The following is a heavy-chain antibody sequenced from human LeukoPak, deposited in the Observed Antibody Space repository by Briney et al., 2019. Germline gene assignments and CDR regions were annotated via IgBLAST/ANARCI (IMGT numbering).Heavy chain of an antibody. V-gene: IGHV4-31*03. CDR2: ITYSGNT. Sequence: SETLSLTCTVSGGSISSGPYYWIWIRQHPGKGLEWIGYITYSGNTYYYPALNSRVTVSLDTSKTQFSLNLSSVTAADTAVYYCARIAYDALDSYYYGMDVWGQGTTVTVSS. J-gene: IGHJ6*02. CDR3: ARIAYDALDSYYYGMDV. D-gene: IGHD3-3*01. CDR1: GGSISSGPYY.